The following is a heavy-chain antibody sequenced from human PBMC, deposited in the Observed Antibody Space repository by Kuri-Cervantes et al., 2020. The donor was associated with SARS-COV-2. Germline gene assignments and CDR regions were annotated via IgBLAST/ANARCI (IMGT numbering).Heavy chain of an antibody. Sequence: GESPITACQGSGYRFIDYWIGWVRQMPGKGLEWMGIIYPGDSDTRYSPSFQGQVTISADKSISPAYLQWSSLKASDTAMYYCARRYYDSSSYYYGRDVWGQGTTVTVSS. V-gene: IGHV5-51*01. D-gene: IGHD3-22*01. J-gene: IGHJ6*02. CDR2: IYPGDSDT. CDR3: ARRYYDSSSYYYGRDV. CDR1: GYRFIDYW.